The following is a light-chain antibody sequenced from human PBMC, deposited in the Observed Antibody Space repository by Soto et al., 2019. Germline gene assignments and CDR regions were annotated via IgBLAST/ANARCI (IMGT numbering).Light chain of an antibody. V-gene: IGLV1-44*01. Sequence: SVLTQPPSASGTPGQRVTISCSGGTSNIGSNTVNWYQQLPGTAPKLLIYSNDQRPSGVPDRFSGSKSGPSASLAISGLQSEDEADYYCAAWDDSLTGWVFGGGTKLTVL. J-gene: IGLJ3*02. CDR2: SND. CDR3: AAWDDSLTGWV. CDR1: TSNIGSNT.